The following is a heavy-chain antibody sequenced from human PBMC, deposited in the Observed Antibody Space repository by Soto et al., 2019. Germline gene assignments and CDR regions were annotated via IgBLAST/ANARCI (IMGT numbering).Heavy chain of an antibody. J-gene: IGHJ5*02. V-gene: IGHV4-34*01. Sequence: SETLSLTCAVYGGSSSGYYWSWIRQPPGKGLEWIGEINHSGSTNYNPSLKSRVTISVDMSKNQFSLKLSSVTAADTAVYYCARGGSTVTTDHDNWFDPWGQGTLVTVSS. CDR2: INHSGST. CDR3: ARGGSTVTTDHDNWFDP. D-gene: IGHD4-4*01. CDR1: GGSSSGYY.